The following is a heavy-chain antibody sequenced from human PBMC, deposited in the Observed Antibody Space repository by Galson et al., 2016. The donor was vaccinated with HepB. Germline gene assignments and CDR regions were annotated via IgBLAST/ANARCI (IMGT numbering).Heavy chain of an antibody. D-gene: IGHD3-10*01. CDR2: TYFRSKWYH. CDR1: GDSVSGNRAA. CDR3: VRDLSSGYVFDF. V-gene: IGHV6-1*01. J-gene: IGHJ4*02. Sequence: CAISGDSVSGNRAAWNWIRQSPSRGLEWLGRTYFRSKWYHDYAVSVKSRIAINPDSSQNQLSLHLSSVTPEDTAVYYCVRDLSSGYVFDFWGQGTLVTVSS.